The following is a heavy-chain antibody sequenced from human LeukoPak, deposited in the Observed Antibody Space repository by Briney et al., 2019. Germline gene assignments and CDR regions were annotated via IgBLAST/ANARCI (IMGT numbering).Heavy chain of an antibody. CDR3: ARGKTNMAYFDY. Sequence: GGSLRLSCAASGFTFSTYTMSWVRQAPGKGLEWVSSITSSSSFTYYADSLKGRFTISRDNAKNSLYLQMNSLRVEDTAVYYCARGKTNMAYFDYWGQGALVTVSS. V-gene: IGHV3-21*01. D-gene: IGHD5-24*01. J-gene: IGHJ4*02. CDR1: GFTFSTYT. CDR2: ITSSSSFT.